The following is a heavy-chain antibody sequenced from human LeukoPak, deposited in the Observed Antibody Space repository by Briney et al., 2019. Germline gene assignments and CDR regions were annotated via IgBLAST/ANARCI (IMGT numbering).Heavy chain of an antibody. CDR3: ARQDYSGTHLFDY. V-gene: IGHV4-59*08. CDR2: IYYSGST. Sequence: SETLSLTCTVPGGSISSYYWSWIRQPPGKGLEWIGYIYYSGSTNYNPSLKSRVTISVDTSKNQFSLKLTSVTATDTAVYYCARQDYSGTHLFDYWGQGTLVTVSS. CDR1: GGSISSYY. D-gene: IGHD1-26*01. J-gene: IGHJ4*02.